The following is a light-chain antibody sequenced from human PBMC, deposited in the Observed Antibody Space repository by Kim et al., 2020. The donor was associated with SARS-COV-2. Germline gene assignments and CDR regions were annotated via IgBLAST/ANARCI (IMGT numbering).Light chain of an antibody. Sequence: SSELTQDPAVSVALGQTVRITCQGDSRRSYYATWYQQKPGQAPILVIYGKNNRPSGIPDRFSGSSSGNTASLTITGTQAGDEAGYYCNARDSNDNVVFGG. CDR1: SRRSYY. CDR3: NARDSNDNVV. CDR2: GKN. V-gene: IGLV3-19*01. J-gene: IGLJ2*01.